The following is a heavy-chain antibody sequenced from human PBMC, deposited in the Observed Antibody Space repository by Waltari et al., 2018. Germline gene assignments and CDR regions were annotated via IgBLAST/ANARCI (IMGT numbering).Heavy chain of an antibody. CDR2: ISSSSSYI. CDR1: GFTFSSYS. J-gene: IGHJ4*02. D-gene: IGHD2-2*02. Sequence: EVQLVESGGGLVKPGGSLRLSCAASGFTFSSYSMNWVRQAPGKGLEWVSSISSSSSYIYYADSVKGRFTISRDNAKNSLYLQMNSLRAEDTAVYYCARDGYCSSTSCYTSGYWGQGTLVTVSS. CDR3: ARDGYCSSTSCYTSGY. V-gene: IGHV3-21*01.